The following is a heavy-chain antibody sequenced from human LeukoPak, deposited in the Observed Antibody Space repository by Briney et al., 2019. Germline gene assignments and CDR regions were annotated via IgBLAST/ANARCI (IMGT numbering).Heavy chain of an antibody. CDR1: GGSISSYY. V-gene: IGHV4-59*01. D-gene: IGHD5-24*01. Sequence: SETLSLTRTVSGGSISSYYWSWIRQPPGKGLEWIGYIYYSGSTNYNPSLKSRVTISVDTSKNQFSLKLSSVTAADTAVYYCASVYRDGYNEGAFDIWGQGTMVTVSS. CDR3: ASVYRDGYNEGAFDI. J-gene: IGHJ3*02. CDR2: IYYSGST.